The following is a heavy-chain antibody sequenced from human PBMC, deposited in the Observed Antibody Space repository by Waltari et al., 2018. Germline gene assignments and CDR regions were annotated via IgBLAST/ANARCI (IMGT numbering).Heavy chain of an antibody. V-gene: IGHV4-39*01. J-gene: IGHJ3*02. CDR1: GGSISSSSYY. Sequence: QLQLQESGPGLVKPSETLSLTCTVSGGSISSSSYYWGWILHPPGQGLEWIGSIYYSGSTYYNPSLKSRVTISVDTSKNQFSLKLSSVTAADTAVYYCASRIRGGDYGDFIPSDAFDIWGQGTMVTVSS. CDR3: ASRIRGGDYGDFIPSDAFDI. CDR2: IYYSGST. D-gene: IGHD4-17*01.